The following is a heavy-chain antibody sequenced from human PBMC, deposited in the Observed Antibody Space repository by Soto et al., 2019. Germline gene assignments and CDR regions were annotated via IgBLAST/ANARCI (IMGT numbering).Heavy chain of an antibody. V-gene: IGHV3-23*01. CDR2: ISGNGDST. D-gene: IGHD6-19*01. CDR1: GFTFSSYA. CDR3: AKRGAGHYFDF. Sequence: EVQLLESGGGLVQPGGSLRLSCAASGFTFSSYAMSWVRQAPGKGLEWVSVISGNGDSTYYADSVKGRFTISRDNSKNPLYLQMNSLRAEDTAVYYCAKRGAGHYFDFWGQGTLVTVSS. J-gene: IGHJ4*02.